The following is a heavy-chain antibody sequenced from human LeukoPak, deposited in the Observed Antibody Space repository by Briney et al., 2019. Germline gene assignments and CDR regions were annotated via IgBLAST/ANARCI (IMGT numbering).Heavy chain of an antibody. CDR2: ISSSSFKI. CDR3: VRDPSYGSSWYYYMDV. J-gene: IGHJ6*03. D-gene: IGHD6-13*01. Sequence: GGSLRLSCAASEFTFVRYAMNWVRQAPGKGLAWVSYISSSSFKIGYADSVKGRFTISRDNSKNSLYLQMDSLRVEDTAVYYCVRDPSYGSSWYYYMDVWGKGTTVTVSS. CDR1: EFTFVRYA. V-gene: IGHV3-48*04.